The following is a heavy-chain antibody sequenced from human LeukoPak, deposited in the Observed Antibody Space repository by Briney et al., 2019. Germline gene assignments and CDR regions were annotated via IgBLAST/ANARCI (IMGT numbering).Heavy chain of an antibody. D-gene: IGHD2-21*02. V-gene: IGHV4-34*01. CDR1: GGSFSGYY. CDR3: ARSPVVTASWDAFDI. J-gene: IGHJ3*02. Sequence: PSETLSLTCAVYGGSFSGYYWSWIRQPPGKGLEWIGEINRSGSTNYNPSLKSRVTISVDTSKNQFSLKLSSVTAADTAVYYCARSPVVTASWDAFDIWGQGTMVTVSS. CDR2: INRSGST.